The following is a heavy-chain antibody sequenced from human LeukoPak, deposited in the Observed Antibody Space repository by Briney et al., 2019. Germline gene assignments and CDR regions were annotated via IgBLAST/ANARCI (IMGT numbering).Heavy chain of an antibody. V-gene: IGHV1-69*06. CDR2: IIPIFGTA. D-gene: IGHD6-19*01. CDR1: GGTFSSYA. CDR3: ARDLTGYSSGWYYFDY. Sequence: ASVNVSCKASGGTFSSYAISWVRQAPGQGLEWMGGIIPIFGTANYAQKFQGRVTITADKSTSTAYMELSSLRSEDTAVYYCARDLTGYSSGWYYFDYWGQGTLVTVSS. J-gene: IGHJ4*02.